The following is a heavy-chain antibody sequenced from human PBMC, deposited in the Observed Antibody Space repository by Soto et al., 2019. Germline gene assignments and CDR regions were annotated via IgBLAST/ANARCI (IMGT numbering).Heavy chain of an antibody. CDR1: GFTFSNAW. CDR2: IKSKTDGGTT. V-gene: IGHV3-15*07. J-gene: IGHJ5*02. D-gene: IGHD1-26*01. CDR3: TTDRSPYVGWFDP. Sequence: GGSLRLSCAASGFTFSNAWMNWVRQAPGKGLEWVGRIKSKTDGGTTDYAAPVKGRFTISRDDSKNTLYLQMNSLKTEDTAVYYCTTDRSPYVGWFDPWGQGTLVTVSS.